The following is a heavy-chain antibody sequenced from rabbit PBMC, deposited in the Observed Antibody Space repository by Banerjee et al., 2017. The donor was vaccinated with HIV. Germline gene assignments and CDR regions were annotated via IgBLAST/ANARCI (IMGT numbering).Heavy chain of an antibody. CDR2: IDTGSGYT. V-gene: IGHV1S45*01. Sequence: QEQLVESGGGLVQPEGSLTLTCTASGFSFSSSYYMCWVRQAPGKGLEWIGCIDTGSGYTYYASWAKGRFTISKTSSTTVTLQMTSLTAADTATYFCARDPPYAGYSSYGYVFNLRGQGTLVTVS. CDR3: ARDPPYAGYSSYGYVFNL. CDR1: GFSFSSSYY. J-gene: IGHJ3*01. D-gene: IGHD6-1*01.